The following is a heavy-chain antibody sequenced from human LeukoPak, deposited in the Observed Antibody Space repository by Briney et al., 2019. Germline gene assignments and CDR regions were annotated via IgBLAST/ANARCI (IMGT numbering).Heavy chain of an antibody. CDR1: GYTFTSYG. V-gene: IGHV1-18*01. CDR3: AREGIAAAGVDY. D-gene: IGHD6-13*01. CDR2: ISAYNGNT. J-gene: IGHJ4*02. Sequence: ASVKFSCKASGYTFTSYGISWVRQAPGQGLEWMGWISAYNGNTNYAQKLQGRVTMTTDTSTSTAYVELRSLRSDDTAVYYCAREGIAAAGVDYWGQGTLVTVSS.